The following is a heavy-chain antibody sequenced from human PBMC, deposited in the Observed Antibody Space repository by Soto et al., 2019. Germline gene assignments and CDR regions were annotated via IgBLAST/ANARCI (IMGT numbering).Heavy chain of an antibody. CDR2: ISTNGVGT. CDR3: ARRARPDFYYMDV. D-gene: IGHD6-6*01. CDR1: GFTLGGYA. J-gene: IGHJ6*03. Sequence: GGSLILSCAASGFTLGGYAMDWVRQAPGKGLEYVSGISTNGVGTYYANSVRGRFTISRDNSKNTVYLQMGSLRPEDMAVYYCARRARPDFYYMDVWGKGTTVTVSS. V-gene: IGHV3-64*01.